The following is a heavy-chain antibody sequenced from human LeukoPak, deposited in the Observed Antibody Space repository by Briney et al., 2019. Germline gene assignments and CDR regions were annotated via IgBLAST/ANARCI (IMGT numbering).Heavy chain of an antibody. V-gene: IGHV3-23*01. CDR1: GFTFDDYG. CDR2: ITGSRGPT. CDR3: TKDAYLGSNWLDP. D-gene: IGHD2/OR15-2a*01. Sequence: GGSLRLSCAASGFTFDDYGMSWVRQAPGKGLEWVSAITGSRGPTYYADSVKGRFTISRDNSKNTLYLQMNRLRAEDTAVYYCTKDAYLGSNWLDPWGQGTLVTVSS. J-gene: IGHJ5*02.